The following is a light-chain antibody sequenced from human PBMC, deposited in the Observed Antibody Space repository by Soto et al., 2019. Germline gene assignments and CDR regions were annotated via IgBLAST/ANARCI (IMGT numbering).Light chain of an antibody. V-gene: IGKV1-5*01. CDR1: RNINTW. J-gene: IGKJ1*01. CDR2: DAS. CDR3: QHYNSYSEA. Sequence: DIQMPQSHSPLSASVADRFTITFLASRNINTWVAWYQQKPGKAPKLLIYDASSLESGVPSRVSGSGSGTEFTLTISSLQPDDFATYYCQHYNSYSEAFGQGTKVDI.